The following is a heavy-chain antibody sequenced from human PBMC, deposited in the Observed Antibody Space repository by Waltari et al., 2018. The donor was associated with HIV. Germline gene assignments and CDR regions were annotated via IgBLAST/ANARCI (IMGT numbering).Heavy chain of an antibody. CDR1: GYSFTDVF. Sequence: QGQLVKSGAEVKKPGASVTVSCKASGYSFTDVFIHWLRQAPAQWPQWTGWHNPIRGHTIFSPRLQGRVTLTRDTSISTAYMELSSLRSDDTAVYYCARGLSSMTTVTTAVFWGQGTLVTVSS. D-gene: IGHD4-17*01. CDR3: ARGLSSMTTVTTAVF. CDR2: HNPIRGHT. V-gene: IGHV1-2*07. J-gene: IGHJ4*02.